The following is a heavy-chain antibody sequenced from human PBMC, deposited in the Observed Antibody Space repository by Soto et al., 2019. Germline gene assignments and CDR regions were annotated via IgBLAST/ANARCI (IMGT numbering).Heavy chain of an antibody. V-gene: IGHV1-69*12. Sequence: QVQLVQSGADVKKPGSSVKVSCKSYGGTFSNYAINWVRQAPGQGLEWMGGIIPMFGTAQYAQRFQARVTITADESTSTAYMELSSPISDDTAVYYCTRMNTVWGESAYFDSWGQGTLVTVSS. D-gene: IGHD4-17*01. CDR3: TRMNTVWGESAYFDS. J-gene: IGHJ4*02. CDR2: IIPMFGTA. CDR1: GGTFSNYA.